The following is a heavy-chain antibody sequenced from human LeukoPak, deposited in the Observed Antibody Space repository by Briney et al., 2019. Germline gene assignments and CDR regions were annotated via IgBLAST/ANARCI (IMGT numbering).Heavy chain of an antibody. CDR2: VSGSGDST. J-gene: IGHJ4*02. CDR1: GFTFSSYA. D-gene: IGHD2-15*01. CDR3: ARDLGPQVAATGIYFDY. V-gene: IGHV3-23*01. Sequence: GGSLRLSCAASGFTFSSYAMSWVRQAPGKGLEWVSAVSGSGDSTYYADSVKGRFTISRDNSKNTLYLQMNSLRAEDTAVYYCARDLGPQVAATGIYFDYWGQGSLVTVSS.